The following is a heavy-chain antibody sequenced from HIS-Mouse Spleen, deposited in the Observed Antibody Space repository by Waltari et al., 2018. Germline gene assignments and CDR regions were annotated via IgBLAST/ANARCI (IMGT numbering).Heavy chain of an antibody. D-gene: IGHD3-16*01. Sequence: QVQLVQSGAEVKKPGASVKVSCKASGYTFTGYLLPWLRQAPGQGLEWMGWINPNSGGTNYAQKFQGRVTMTRDTSISTAYMELSRLRSDDTAVYYCARVSSGGSDFDYWGQGTLVTVSS. CDR2: INPNSGGT. CDR3: ARVSSGGSDFDY. J-gene: IGHJ4*02. CDR1: GYTFTGYL. V-gene: IGHV1-2*02.